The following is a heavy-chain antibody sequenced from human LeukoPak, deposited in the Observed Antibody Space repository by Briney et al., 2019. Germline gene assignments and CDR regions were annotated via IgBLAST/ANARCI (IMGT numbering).Heavy chain of an antibody. CDR1: GFTFSSYA. Sequence: PGGSLRLSCAASGFTFSSYAMSWVRQAPGKGLEWVSAISGSGGSTYYADSVKGRFTISRDNSKNTLYLQMNSLRAEDTAVYYCAKDLDGSGSYYNQPEFDYWGQGTLVTVSS. CDR3: AKDLDGSGSYYNQPEFDY. J-gene: IGHJ4*02. CDR2: ISGSGGST. D-gene: IGHD3-10*01. V-gene: IGHV3-23*01.